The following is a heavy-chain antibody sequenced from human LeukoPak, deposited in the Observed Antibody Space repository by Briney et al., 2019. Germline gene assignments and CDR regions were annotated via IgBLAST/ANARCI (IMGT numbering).Heavy chain of an antibody. CDR3: ASIWYGDYGSY. CDR2: IISSSSNI. CDR1: GFTFSSYS. Sequence: GGSLRLSCAASGFTFSSYSMNWVRQAPGKGLEWVSYIISSSSNIYYADSVKGRFTIYRDNAKTSLYLQLNSLRAEDTAVYYCASIWYGDYGSYWGQGTLVSVPS. V-gene: IGHV3-48*01. D-gene: IGHD4-17*01. J-gene: IGHJ4*02.